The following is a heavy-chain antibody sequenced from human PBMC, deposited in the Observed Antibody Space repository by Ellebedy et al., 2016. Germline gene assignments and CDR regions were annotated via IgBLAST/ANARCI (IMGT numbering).Heavy chain of an antibody. Sequence: ASVKVSCXTSGYTFTNYYMHWVRQAPGQGLEWMGIINPSGGSTNYAQKFQGRVTMTRDTSTSTVYMELSSLRSEDTAVYYCAVVHRGYWGQGTLVTVSS. V-gene: IGHV1-46*01. CDR2: INPSGGST. J-gene: IGHJ4*02. CDR3: AVVHRGY. D-gene: IGHD2-15*01. CDR1: GYTFTNYY.